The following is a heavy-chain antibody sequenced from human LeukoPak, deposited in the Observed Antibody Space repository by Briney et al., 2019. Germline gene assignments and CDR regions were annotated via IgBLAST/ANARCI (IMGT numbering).Heavy chain of an antibody. Sequence: GESLKISCKASGYSFSNYWIGWVRQVSGKGLEWMAIIHPADSDTAYSPSPQGQVTISADKSISTAYLQWSSLKASDTAMYYCARLVRSASRGWYEYYMDVWRKGTTVTVSS. D-gene: IGHD6-19*01. J-gene: IGHJ6*03. CDR1: GYSFSNYW. V-gene: IGHV5-51*01. CDR3: ARLVRSASRGWYEYYMDV. CDR2: IHPADSDT.